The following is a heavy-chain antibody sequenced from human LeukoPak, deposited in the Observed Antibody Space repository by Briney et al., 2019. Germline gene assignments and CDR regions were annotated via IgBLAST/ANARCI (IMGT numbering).Heavy chain of an antibody. V-gene: IGHV3-30*18. CDR3: AKGGYGYELSDSPPSPFDY. CDR2: ISYDGSNK. J-gene: IGHJ4*02. Sequence: GGSLRLSCAASGFTFSSYGMHWVRQAPGKGLEWVAVISYDGSNKYYADSVKGRFTISRDNSKNTLYLQMNSLRAEDTAVYYCAKGGYGYELSDSPPSPFDYWGQGTLVTVSS. CDR1: GFTFSSYG. D-gene: IGHD5-18*01.